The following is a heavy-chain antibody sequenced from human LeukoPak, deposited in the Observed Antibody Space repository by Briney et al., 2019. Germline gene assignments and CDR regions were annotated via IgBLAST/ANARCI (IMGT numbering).Heavy chain of an antibody. V-gene: IGHV1-69*04. CDR2: IIPILGIA. D-gene: IGHD3-10*01. CDR3: ARGETVHVGVRGVTNSTLDAFDI. J-gene: IGHJ3*02. Sequence: SVKVSCKASGGTFSSYAISWVRQAPGQGLEWMGRIIPILGIANYAQKFQGRVTMTRDTSTSTVYMELSSLRSEDTAVYYCARGETVHVGVRGVTNSTLDAFDIWGQGTMVTVSS. CDR1: GGTFSSYA.